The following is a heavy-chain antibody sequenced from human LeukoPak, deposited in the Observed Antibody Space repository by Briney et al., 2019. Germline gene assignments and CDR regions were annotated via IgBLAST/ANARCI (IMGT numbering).Heavy chain of an antibody. Sequence: GGSLRLSCAASGFTFSTYSMKWVRQAPGKGLEWVSYISDSSAMYYADSVRGRFTISRENDKNSLFQQMNSLRAEDTAVYYCARDGGYSGYDADCWGQGTLVTVSS. D-gene: IGHD5-12*01. CDR3: ARDGGYSGYDADC. J-gene: IGHJ4*02. CDR2: ISDSSAM. CDR1: GFTFSTYS. V-gene: IGHV3-48*01.